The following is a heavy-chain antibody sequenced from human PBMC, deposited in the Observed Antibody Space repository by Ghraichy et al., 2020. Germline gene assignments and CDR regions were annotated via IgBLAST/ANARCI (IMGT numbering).Heavy chain of an antibody. D-gene: IGHD3-3*01. Sequence: GGSLRLSCAASGFTFRTYTMNWLRQAPGKGPEWVSSISSSSDYIYYADSVKGRFTISRDNAEDSLYLQMSSLRVEDTAVYYCAREATWNGYLDAVDVWGQGTVVTVSS. J-gene: IGHJ3*01. CDR2: ISSSSDYI. V-gene: IGHV3-21*01. CDR1: GFTFRTYT. CDR3: AREATWNGYLDAVDV.